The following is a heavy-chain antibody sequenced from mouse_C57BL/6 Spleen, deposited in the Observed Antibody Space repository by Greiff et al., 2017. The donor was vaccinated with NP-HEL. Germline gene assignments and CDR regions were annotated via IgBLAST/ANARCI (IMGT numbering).Heavy chain of an antibody. CDR2: IDPSDSYT. CDR3: ARGRAAQASY. CDR1: GYTFTSYW. V-gene: IGHV1-69*01. J-gene: IGHJ3*01. D-gene: IGHD3-2*02. Sequence: QVQLQQPGAELVMPGASVKLSCKASGYTFTSYWMHWVKQRPGQGLEWIGEIDPSDSYTNYNQKFKGKSTLTVDKSSSTAYMQLSSLTSEDSAVYYCARGRAAQASYWGQGTLVTVSA.